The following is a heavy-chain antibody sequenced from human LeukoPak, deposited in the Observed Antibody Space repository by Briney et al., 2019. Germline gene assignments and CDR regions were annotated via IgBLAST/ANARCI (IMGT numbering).Heavy chain of an antibody. CDR3: ARDDRYSYGYPIDY. CDR1: GFNFSDYY. D-gene: IGHD5-18*01. J-gene: IGHJ4*02. V-gene: IGHV3-11*01. CDR2: ITGSGSAI. Sequence: GGSLRLSCAASGFNFSDYYMSWIRQAPGKGLEWVSYITGSGSAIYYADSVRGRFTISRDNAKNSLCLQMSSLRADDTAVYYCARDDRYSYGYPIDYWGQGTLVTVSS.